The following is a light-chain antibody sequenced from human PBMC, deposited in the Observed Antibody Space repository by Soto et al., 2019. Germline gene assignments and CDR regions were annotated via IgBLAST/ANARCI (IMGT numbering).Light chain of an antibody. CDR1: TSNIGAGYD. CDR2: ADN. J-gene: IGLJ2*01. CDR3: HSYDSSLSGSI. Sequence: QLVLTQPPSVSGAPGQRVTISCTGSTSNIGAGYDVHWYQQLPGTAPKLLIYADNTRPSGVPDRFSGSKSGTSASLAITRLQAEDEADYYCHSYDSSLSGSIFGGGTKVTVL. V-gene: IGLV1-40*01.